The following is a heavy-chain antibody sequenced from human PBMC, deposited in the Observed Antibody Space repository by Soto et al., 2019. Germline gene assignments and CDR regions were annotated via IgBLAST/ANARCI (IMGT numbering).Heavy chain of an antibody. Sequence: QVQLVESGGGVVQPGRSLRLSCAASGFTFSSYGMHWVRQAPGKGLEWVAVISYDGSNKYYADSVKGRFTISRDNSKNTLYLQLNSLRAEDTTVYYCAWFGEFTNDWGQGTLVTVSS. D-gene: IGHD3-10*01. V-gene: IGHV3-30*03. CDR1: GFTFSSYG. CDR2: ISYDGSNK. CDR3: AWFGEFTND. J-gene: IGHJ4*02.